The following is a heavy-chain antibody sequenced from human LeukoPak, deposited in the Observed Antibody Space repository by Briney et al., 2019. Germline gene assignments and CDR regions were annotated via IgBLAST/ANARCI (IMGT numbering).Heavy chain of an antibody. Sequence: GGSLRLSCAASGFTFSSHRMSWVRQAPGRGLEWVANIKQDGSEEYYVDSVKGRFAISRDNANNSLYLQMNSLRAEDTAVYYCAAAGAYWYFDLWGRGTLVTVSS. D-gene: IGHD6-13*01. J-gene: IGHJ2*01. CDR1: GFTFSSHR. CDR3: AAAGAYWYFDL. CDR2: IKQDGSEE. V-gene: IGHV3-7*05.